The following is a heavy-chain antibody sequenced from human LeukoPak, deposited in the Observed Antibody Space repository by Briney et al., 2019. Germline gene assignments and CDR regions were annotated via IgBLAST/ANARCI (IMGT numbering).Heavy chain of an antibody. CDR2: ISGSGPTT. CDR3: AKNHEHGRYAGFDF. V-gene: IGHV3-23*01. CDR1: GFTFNNYA. Sequence: GGSLRLSCAASGFTFNNYAMSWVRQAPGKGLEWVSVISGSGPTTYYADSVKGRFTISRDNSKNTLFLLMNGLRAEDTAVYYCAKNHEHGRYAGFDFWAEGALVAVSS. J-gene: IGHJ3*01. D-gene: IGHD2-2*01.